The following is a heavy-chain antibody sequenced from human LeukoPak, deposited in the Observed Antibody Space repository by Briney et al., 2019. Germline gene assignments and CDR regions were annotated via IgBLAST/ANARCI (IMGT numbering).Heavy chain of an antibody. J-gene: IGHJ4*02. Sequence: KPSETLSLTCTVSGGSISSGGYYWSWIRQHPGKGLEWIGYIYYSGSTNYNLSLKSRVTISVDTSKNQFSLKLSSVTAADTAVYYCARGVYSYGIYFDYWGQGTLVTVSS. CDR1: GGSISSGGYY. CDR3: ARGVYSYGIYFDY. V-gene: IGHV4-61*08. CDR2: IYYSGST. D-gene: IGHD5-18*01.